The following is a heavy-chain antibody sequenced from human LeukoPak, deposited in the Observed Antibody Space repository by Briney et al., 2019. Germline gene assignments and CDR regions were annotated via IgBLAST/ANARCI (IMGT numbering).Heavy chain of an antibody. Sequence: GGSLRLSCAASGFTVSSNYMSWVRQAPGKGLEWVSAISGSGGSTYYADSVKGRFTISRDNSKNTLYLQMNSLRAEDTAVYYCAKDLDGYNSMEQFDYWGQGTLVTVSS. J-gene: IGHJ4*02. CDR2: ISGSGGST. V-gene: IGHV3-23*01. D-gene: IGHD5-24*01. CDR3: AKDLDGYNSMEQFDY. CDR1: GFTVSSNY.